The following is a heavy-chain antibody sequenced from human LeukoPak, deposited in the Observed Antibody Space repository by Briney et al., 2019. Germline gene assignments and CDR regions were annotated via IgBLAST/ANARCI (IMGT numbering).Heavy chain of an antibody. D-gene: IGHD6-13*01. CDR3: AGAWVYSSSSFDY. J-gene: IGHJ4*02. CDR1: GFTFSSYA. V-gene: IGHV3-30-3*01. CDR2: ISYDGSNK. Sequence: GGSLRLSCAASGFTFSSYAMHWVRQAPGKGLEWVAVISYDGSNKYYADSVKGRFTISRDNSKNTLYLQMNSLRAEDTAVYYCAGAWVYSSSSFDYWGQGTLVTVSS.